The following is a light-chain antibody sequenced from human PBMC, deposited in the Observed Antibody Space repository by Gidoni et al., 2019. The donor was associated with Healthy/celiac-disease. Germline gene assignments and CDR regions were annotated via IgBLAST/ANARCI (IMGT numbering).Light chain of an antibody. Sequence: DIHMNQSPSSLSASVGDRVTITCQASHDISNYLNCYQQKPWTAHKLLIYDASNLETGVPSRFSGSGSGTDFTFTITSLQPEDIAIYYCQQYDVLPPITFGQGTRLEIK. CDR3: QQYDVLPPIT. CDR2: DAS. J-gene: IGKJ5*01. V-gene: IGKV1-33*01. CDR1: HDISNY.